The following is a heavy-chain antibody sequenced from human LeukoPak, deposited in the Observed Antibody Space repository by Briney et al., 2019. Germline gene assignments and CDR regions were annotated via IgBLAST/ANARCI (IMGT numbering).Heavy chain of an antibody. V-gene: IGHV3-21*04. CDR1: GFNFSLFG. Sequence: GGSLRLSCAASGFNFSLFGMSWVRQAPGKGLEWVSSISSGSDYIYYADSLKGRFTISRDNAKSSVYLQMNSLRAEDTAVYYCAREYGNLTMVTNFDFWGQGTLVTVSS. CDR2: ISSGSDYI. J-gene: IGHJ4*02. D-gene: IGHD4-17*01. CDR3: AREYGNLTMVTNFDF.